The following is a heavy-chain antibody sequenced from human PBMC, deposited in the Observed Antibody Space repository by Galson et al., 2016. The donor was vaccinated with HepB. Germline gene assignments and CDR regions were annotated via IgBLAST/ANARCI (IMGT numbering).Heavy chain of an antibody. CDR1: GYSFTNYW. CDR2: IDPRDSYT. D-gene: IGHD1/OR15-1a*01. Sequence: QSGAEVKKPGESLRISCKGSGYSFTNYWISWVRQMPGKGLEWMGRIDPRDSYTDFSPSFQGHVTISADKSISTAYLQWSSLTASDTAIYYCARYSGRWHLEQEYYSDYWGQGTLVTVSS. V-gene: IGHV5-10-1*01. CDR3: ARYSGRWHLEQEYYSDY. J-gene: IGHJ4*02.